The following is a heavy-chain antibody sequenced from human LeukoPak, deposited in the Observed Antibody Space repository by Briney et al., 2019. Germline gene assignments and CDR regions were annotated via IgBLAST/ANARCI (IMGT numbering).Heavy chain of an antibody. D-gene: IGHD5-18*01. J-gene: IGHJ4*02. CDR2: ISAYNGNT. Sequence: ASVKVSCKASGYTFTSYGISWVRQAPGQGLEWMGWISAYNGNTNYAQKLQGRVTMTTDTSTSTAYMELRSLRSDDTAVYYCARDRGAAMEFYFDYWGQGTLVTVSS. V-gene: IGHV1-18*01. CDR3: ARDRGAAMEFYFDY. CDR1: GYTFTSYG.